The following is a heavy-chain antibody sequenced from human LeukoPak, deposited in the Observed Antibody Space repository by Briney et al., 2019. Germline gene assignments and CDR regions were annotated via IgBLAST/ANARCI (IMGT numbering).Heavy chain of an antibody. CDR2: IYTSGST. J-gene: IGHJ4*02. CDR1: GGSISSGSYY. V-gene: IGHV4-61*02. D-gene: IGHD5-18*01. Sequence: TSETLSLTCTVSGGSISSGSYYWSWIRQPAGKGLEWIGRIYTSGSTNYNPSLKSRVTISVDTSKNQFSLKLSSVTAADTAVYYCACSGYSYGTGRYYFDYWGQGTLVTVSS. CDR3: ACSGYSYGTGRYYFDY.